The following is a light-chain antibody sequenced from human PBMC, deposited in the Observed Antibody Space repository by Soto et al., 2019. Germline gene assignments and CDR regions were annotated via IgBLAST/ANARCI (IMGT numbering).Light chain of an antibody. J-gene: IGLJ2*01. CDR3: CSYAGSKDVV. CDR1: SSDVGSYNL. Sequence: QSALTQPASVSGSPGQSITISCTGTSSDVGSYNLVSWYQHHPGKAPKLMIYEVSKRPSGVSNRFSDSKSGNTASLTISGLQAEDEADYYCCSYAGSKDVVFGGGTKLTVL. CDR2: EVS. V-gene: IGLV2-23*02.